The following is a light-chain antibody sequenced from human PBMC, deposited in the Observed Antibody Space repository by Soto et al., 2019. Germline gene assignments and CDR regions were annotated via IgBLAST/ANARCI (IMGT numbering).Light chain of an antibody. CDR1: QSISSW. CDR2: KAS. J-gene: IGKJ2*01. V-gene: IGKV1-5*03. CDR3: QQDNSYYT. Sequence: DIQMTQYPSTLSASVGDRVTITCRASQSISSWLAWYQQKPGKAPKLLIYKASSLESGVPSRFSGSGSGPEFTLTISSLQPDDFATYYCQQDNSYYTFGQGTKLESK.